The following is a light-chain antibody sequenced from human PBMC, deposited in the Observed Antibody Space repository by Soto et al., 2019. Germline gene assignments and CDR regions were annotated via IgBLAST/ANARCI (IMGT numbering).Light chain of an antibody. V-gene: IGKV1-39*01. J-gene: IGKJ2*01. CDR3: QQGYYTPYT. CDR2: AAS. CDR1: QSVITY. Sequence: DIQMTQSPSSLSASVGDRVTITCRASQSVITYFNWYQQRPGKAPNLLIYAASTLRSGVPSRFSGSGSGTEFTLTITGVEPEDFATYYCQQGYYTPYTFGQGTRL.